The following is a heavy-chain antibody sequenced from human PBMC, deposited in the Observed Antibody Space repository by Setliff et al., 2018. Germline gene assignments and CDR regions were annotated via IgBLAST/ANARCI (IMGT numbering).Heavy chain of an antibody. J-gene: IGHJ5*02. CDR3: ARDSYGDNLPYNWFAP. V-gene: IGHV1-69*13. Sequence: EASVKVSCKASGGTFSSKAISWVRQAPGQGLEWVGGFIPSFGTANYAQKFQGRLTITADESTSTAYMELNSLRSEDTAIYYCARDSYGDNLPYNWFAPWGQGTLVTVSS. CDR2: FIPSFGTA. CDR1: GGTFSSKA. D-gene: IGHD4-17*01.